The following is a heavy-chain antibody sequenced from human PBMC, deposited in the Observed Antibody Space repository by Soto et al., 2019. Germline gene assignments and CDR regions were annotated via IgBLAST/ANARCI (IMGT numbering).Heavy chain of an antibody. CDR1: GFTFSSCA. Sequence: GSLRLSCAASGFTFSSCAMSWVRQAPGKGLEWVSGISGSGGGTYYADSVKGRFTISRDNSKNTLYLQMNSLRAEDTAVYYCAKDRSRSYGSGYPLGYFDNWGQGTLVTVAS. V-gene: IGHV3-23*01. CDR2: ISGSGGGT. J-gene: IGHJ4*02. D-gene: IGHD3-22*01. CDR3: AKDRSRSYGSGYPLGYFDN.